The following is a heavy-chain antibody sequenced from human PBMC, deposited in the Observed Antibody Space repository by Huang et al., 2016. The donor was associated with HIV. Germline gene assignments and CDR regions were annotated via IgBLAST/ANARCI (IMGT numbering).Heavy chain of an antibody. D-gene: IGHD3-10*01. Sequence: QLQLVQSGAQVKKPGSSVNVACKASGKTFSGSAISWVRQAPGKRLEWMGGSVARYGKPRYAKNCQGRVTITVDESMSTAKMKLTSLTSKDTAVYFCAAKIGSDGYFISRGPRSNYYSLDVWGQGTTVVVSS. CDR3: AAKIGSDGYFISRGPRSNYYSLDV. CDR1: GKTFSGSA. V-gene: IGHV1-69*13. J-gene: IGHJ6*02. CDR2: SVARYGKP.